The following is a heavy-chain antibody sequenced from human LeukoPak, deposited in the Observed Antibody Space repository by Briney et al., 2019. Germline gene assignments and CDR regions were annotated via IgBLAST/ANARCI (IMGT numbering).Heavy chain of an antibody. CDR1: GFTFSSYA. Sequence: PGGSLRLSCAASGFTFSSYAMHWVRQAPGKGLEWVAVISYDGSNKYYADSVKGRFTISRDNSKNTLYLQMNSLRAEDTAVYYCARDVLVYGSGSLPMPSYFDYWGQGTLVTVSS. D-gene: IGHD3-10*01. J-gene: IGHJ4*02. CDR3: ARDVLVYGSGSLPMPSYFDY. V-gene: IGHV3-30*04. CDR2: ISYDGSNK.